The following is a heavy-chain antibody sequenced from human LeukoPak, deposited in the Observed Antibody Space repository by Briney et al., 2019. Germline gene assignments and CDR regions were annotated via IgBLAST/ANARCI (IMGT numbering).Heavy chain of an antibody. J-gene: IGHJ3*02. CDR3: AKDRGGGVLTAFDI. Sequence: GGSLRLSCAASGFTFSNYAMHWVRQAPGKGLEWVAFIQYDEINRNHADSVKGRFTISRDNSKNTLDLQMNSLRAEDTAVYYCAKDRGGGVLTAFDIWGQGTVVAVSP. CDR1: GFTFSNYA. CDR2: IQYDEINR. D-gene: IGHD4/OR15-4a*01. V-gene: IGHV3-30*02.